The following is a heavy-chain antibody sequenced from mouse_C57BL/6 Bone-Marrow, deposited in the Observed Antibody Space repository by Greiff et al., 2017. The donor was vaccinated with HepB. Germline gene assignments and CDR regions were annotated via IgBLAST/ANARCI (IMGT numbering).Heavy chain of an antibody. D-gene: IGHD2-1*01. Sequence: EVMLVESVAELVRPGASVKLSCTASGFNIKNTYMHWVKQRPEQGLEWIGRIDPANGNTKYAPKFQGKATITADTSSNTAYLQLSSLTSEDTAIYYCARWGYGNSFFYYAMDYWGQGTSVTVSS. CDR1: GFNIKNTY. V-gene: IGHV14-3*01. CDR3: ARWGYGNSFFYYAMDY. CDR2: IDPANGNT. J-gene: IGHJ4*01.